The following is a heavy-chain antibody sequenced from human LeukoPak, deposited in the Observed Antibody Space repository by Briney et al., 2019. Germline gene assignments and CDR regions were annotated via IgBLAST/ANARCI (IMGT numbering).Heavy chain of an antibody. CDR3: AKGLFYFDY. J-gene: IGHJ4*02. Sequence: GGSLRLSCAASGFTFDDYSMTWVRQAPGKGLEWVSGINWNGGSTGYADSVKGRFTISRDNAKNSLYLQMNSLRAEDTAVYFCAKGLFYFDYWGQGTLVTVSS. D-gene: IGHD3-16*01. V-gene: IGHV3-20*04. CDR2: INWNGGST. CDR1: GFTFDDYS.